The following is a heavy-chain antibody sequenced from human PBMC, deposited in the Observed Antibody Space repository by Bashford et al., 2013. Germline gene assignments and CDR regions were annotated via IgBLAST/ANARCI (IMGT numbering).Heavy chain of an antibody. Sequence: SETLSLTCTVSGGSISSYYWSWIRQPPGKGLEWIGYIYYSGSTTYNPSLKSRVTMSLDTSTKQFSLKLNSVTAADTAVYYCASDRWSSAWYYYWGQGSLVTVSS. D-gene: IGHD6-19*01. CDR1: GGSISSYY. CDR3: ASDRWSSAWYYY. V-gene: IGHV4-59*12. J-gene: IGHJ4*02. CDR2: IYYSGST.